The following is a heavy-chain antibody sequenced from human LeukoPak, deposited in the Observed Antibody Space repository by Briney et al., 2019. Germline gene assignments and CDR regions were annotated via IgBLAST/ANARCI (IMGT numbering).Heavy chain of an antibody. CDR3: AKDVSGSYFPFDY. CDR2: ISGSGGGT. V-gene: IGHV3-23*01. CDR1: GFTFSSHW. D-gene: IGHD1-26*01. Sequence: PGGSLRLSCAASGFTFSSHWMHWVRQAPGRGLEWVSAISGSGGGTYYADSVKGRFTISRDNSKNTLYLQMNSLRAEDTAVYYCAKDVSGSYFPFDYWGQGTLVTVSS. J-gene: IGHJ4*02.